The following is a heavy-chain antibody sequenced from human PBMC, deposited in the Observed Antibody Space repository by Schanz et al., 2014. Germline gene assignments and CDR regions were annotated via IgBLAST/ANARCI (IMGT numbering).Heavy chain of an antibody. Sequence: QVQLLQFGGGVVQPGRSLRLSCAASGFTFSSYDMHWVRQAPGKGLEWVALISNDGSIKYYADSVEGRFTISRDNSRNTLYLQMNSLRTEDTAVYYCASPSGYSDYGTYFDFWGQGTLXTVSS. CDR3: ASPSGYSDYGTYFDF. D-gene: IGHD5-12*01. J-gene: IGHJ4*02. V-gene: IGHV3-30-3*01. CDR1: GFTFSSYD. CDR2: ISNDGSIK.